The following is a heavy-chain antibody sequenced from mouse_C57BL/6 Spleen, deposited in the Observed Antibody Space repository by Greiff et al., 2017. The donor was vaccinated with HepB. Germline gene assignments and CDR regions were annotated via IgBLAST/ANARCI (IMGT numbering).Heavy chain of an antibody. J-gene: IGHJ2*01. V-gene: IGHV1-39*01. Sequence: EVKLVESGPELVKPGASVKISCKASGYSFTDYNMNWVKQSNGKSLEWIGVINPNYGTTSYNQKFKGKATLTVDQSSSTAYMQLNSLTSEDSAVYYCARRGKLTGAFNYFDYWGQGTTLTVSS. D-gene: IGHD4-1*01. CDR3: ARRGKLTGAFNYFDY. CDR1: GYSFTDYN. CDR2: INPNYGTT.